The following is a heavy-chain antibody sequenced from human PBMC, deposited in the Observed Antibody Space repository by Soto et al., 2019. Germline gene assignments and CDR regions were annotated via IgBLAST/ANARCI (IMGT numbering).Heavy chain of an antibody. Sequence: VKVSCKASGYTFTSYDINWVRQATGQGLEWMGWMNPNSGNTGYAQKFQGRVTMTRNTSISTAYMELSSLRSEDTAVYYCARGGGPYYYDSSEFNDAFDIWGQGTMVTVSS. CDR1: GYTFTSYD. CDR2: MNPNSGNT. J-gene: IGHJ3*02. D-gene: IGHD3-22*01. CDR3: ARGGGPYYYDSSEFNDAFDI. V-gene: IGHV1-8*01.